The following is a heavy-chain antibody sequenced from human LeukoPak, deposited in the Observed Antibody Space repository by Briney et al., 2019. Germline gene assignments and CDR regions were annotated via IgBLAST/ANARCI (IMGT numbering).Heavy chain of an antibody. CDR1: RFTFSNAW. D-gene: IGHD4/OR15-4a*01. CDR2: IKSKGDGETT. J-gene: IGHJ4*02. CDR3: AIDEPNYAPYDFDY. V-gene: IGHV3-15*01. Sequence: GGSLRLSYAASRFTFSNAWMNWVRQAPGKGLEWVGRIKSKGDGETTDYAAPVKGGFTISRDDSNNMVYLQMNSLKIEDTAVYYCAIDEPNYAPYDFDYWGQGTLVTVSS.